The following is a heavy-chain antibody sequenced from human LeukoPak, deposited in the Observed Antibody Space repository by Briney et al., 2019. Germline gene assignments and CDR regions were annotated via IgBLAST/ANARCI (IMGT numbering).Heavy chain of an antibody. CDR1: GHNLTSYW. CDR3: ARQGGSGDGLTFLGV. CDR2: IYPGDSDT. V-gene: IGHV5-51*01. Sequence: GESLKVSCQSSGHNLTSYWIGWVRQMPGKGLEWMGVIYPGDSDTRYSPSFQGQVTISADKSISTAYLQWSSLKAPDTAMYYCARQGGSGDGLTFLGVWGQGTLVTVSS. D-gene: IGHD5-24*01. J-gene: IGHJ4*02.